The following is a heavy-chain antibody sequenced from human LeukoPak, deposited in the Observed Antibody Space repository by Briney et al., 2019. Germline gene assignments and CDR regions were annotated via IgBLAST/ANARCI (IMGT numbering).Heavy chain of an antibody. CDR1: GYTFTSYG. D-gene: IGHD3-3*01. J-gene: IGHJ4*02. CDR2: ISAYNGNT. Sequence: ASVKVSCKASGYTFTSYGISWVRQAPGQGLEWMGWISAYNGNTNYARKLQGRVTMTTDTSTSTAYMELRNLRADDTAVYYCARYADFWSGYSYYFDYWGQGTLVTVSS. CDR3: ARYADFWSGYSYYFDY. V-gene: IGHV1-18*01.